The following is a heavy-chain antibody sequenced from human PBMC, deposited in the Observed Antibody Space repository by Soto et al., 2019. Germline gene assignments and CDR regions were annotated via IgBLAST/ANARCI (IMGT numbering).Heavy chain of an antibody. CDR2: VYYAGST. CDR1: GDSISTDSHY. D-gene: IGHD4-17*01. Sequence: QLQLQESGPGLVKPSDTLSLTCSVSGDSISTDSHYWGWIRQPPGKGLEWIGSVYYAGSTYKNPSLQSRVTISVDTCKNDFALRLSSVTAADTPVDYCARRTNYGDYSFAYWGQGTLVTLSS. J-gene: IGHJ4*02. CDR3: ARRTNYGDYSFAY. V-gene: IGHV4-39*02.